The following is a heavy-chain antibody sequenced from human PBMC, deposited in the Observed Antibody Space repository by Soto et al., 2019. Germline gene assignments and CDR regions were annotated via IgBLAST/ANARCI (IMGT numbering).Heavy chain of an antibody. Sequence: GASVKVSCKASGGTFSSYAISWVRQAPGQGLEWMGGIIPIFGTANYAQKFQGRVTITADKSTSTAYMELSSLRSEDTAVYYCARGWYCSSTSCYKLNWFDPWGQGTLVTVSS. CDR1: GGTFSSYA. V-gene: IGHV1-69*06. CDR2: IIPIFGTA. CDR3: ARGWYCSSTSCYKLNWFDP. D-gene: IGHD2-2*02. J-gene: IGHJ5*02.